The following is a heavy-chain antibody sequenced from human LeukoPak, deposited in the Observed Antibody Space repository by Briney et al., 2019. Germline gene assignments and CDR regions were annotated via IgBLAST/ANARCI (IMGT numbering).Heavy chain of an antibody. D-gene: IGHD1-26*01. CDR3: AREERWELLGGHYYYYGMDV. CDR2: INPSGGST. J-gene: IGHJ6*02. V-gene: IGHV1-46*01. Sequence: ASVKVSCKASGYTFTSYYMHWVRQAPGQGLEWMGIINPSGGSTSYAQKFQGRVTMTRDTSTSTVYMELSSLRSEDTAVYDCAREERWELLGGHYYYYGMDVWGQGTTVTVSS. CDR1: GYTFTSYY.